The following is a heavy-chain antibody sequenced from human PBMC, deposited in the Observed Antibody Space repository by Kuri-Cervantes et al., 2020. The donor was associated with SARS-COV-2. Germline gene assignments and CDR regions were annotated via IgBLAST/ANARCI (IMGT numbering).Heavy chain of an antibody. CDR2: IYTSGST. CDR3: ARHGLRYYGSGSLTTFDY. V-gene: IGHV4-61*02. Sequence: SCTVSGGSISSGSYYWGWIRQPAGKGLEWIGRIYTSGSTNYNPSLKSRVTISVDTSKNQFSLKLSSVTAADTAVYYCARHGLRYYGSGSLTTFDYWGQGTLVTVSS. CDR1: GGSISSGSYY. D-gene: IGHD3-10*01. J-gene: IGHJ4*02.